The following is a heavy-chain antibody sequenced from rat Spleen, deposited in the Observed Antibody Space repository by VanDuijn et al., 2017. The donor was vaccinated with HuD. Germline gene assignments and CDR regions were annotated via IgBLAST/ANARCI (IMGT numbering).Heavy chain of an antibody. CDR3: ARHRGTMGIRYYFDY. D-gene: IGHD1-7*01. J-gene: IGHJ2*01. V-gene: IGHV5-25*01. Sequence: EVQLVESGGGLVQPGRSMKLSCAASGFTFSMYYMAWVRQAPTKGLEWVASIRTSGGDTYYRDSVGGRFTLSRDNAKSTLYLQMDSLRSEDTATYYCARHRGTMGIRYYFDYWGHGVMVTVSS. CDR2: IRTSGGDT. CDR1: GFTFSMYY.